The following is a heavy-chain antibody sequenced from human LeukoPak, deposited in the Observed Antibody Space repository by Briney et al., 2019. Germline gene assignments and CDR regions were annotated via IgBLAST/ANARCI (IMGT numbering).Heavy chain of an antibody. V-gene: IGHV3-64*01. D-gene: IGHD5-18*01. J-gene: IGHJ4*02. Sequence: VSLRFSCAGAAFTFNSYAMDWLRQAPGHGLKYVSAPSSYGGSTYYANSVKGRFTISRDNSKNTLYLEMGSLRAEDMAVYYCARDMGYSYGYSYFDHWGQGTLVTVSS. CDR3: ARDMGYSYGYSYFDH. CDR1: AFTFNSYA. CDR2: PSSYGGST.